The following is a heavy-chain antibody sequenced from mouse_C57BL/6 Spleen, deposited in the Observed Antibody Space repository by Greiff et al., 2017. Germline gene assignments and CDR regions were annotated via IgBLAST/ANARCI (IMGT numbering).Heavy chain of an antibody. Sequence: EVKLQESGGGLVKPGGSLKLSCAASGFTFSDYGMHWVRQAPEQGLEWVAYISRGSSTIYYTDQVQGQVTFARDNAKNTLFLQMTTLRSEDTAMYYSASGGTVDDYAMDYWGQGPSATVP. J-gene: IGHJ4*01. V-gene: IGHV5-17*01. D-gene: IGHD1-1*01. CDR2: ISRGSSTI. CDR1: GFTFSDYG. CDR3: ASGGTVDDYAMDY.